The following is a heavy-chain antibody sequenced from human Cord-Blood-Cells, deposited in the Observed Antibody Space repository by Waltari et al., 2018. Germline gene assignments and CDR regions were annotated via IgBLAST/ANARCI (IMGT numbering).Heavy chain of an antibody. CDR3: ARVVTEGYSYGSYFDY. CDR2: TYYRSKWYN. D-gene: IGHD5-18*01. V-gene: IGHV6-1*01. J-gene: IGHJ4*02. Sequence: GPGLVKPSQTLSLTCAISGDSVSSNSAAWNWIRQSPSRGLEWLGRTYYRSKWYNDYAVSVKSRITINPDTSKNQFSLQLNSVTPEDTTVYYCARVVTEGYSYGSYFDYWGQGTLVTVSS. CDR1: GDSVSSNSAA.